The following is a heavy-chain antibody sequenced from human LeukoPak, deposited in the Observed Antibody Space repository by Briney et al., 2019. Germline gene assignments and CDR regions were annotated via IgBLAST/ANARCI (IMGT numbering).Heavy chain of an antibody. Sequence: GASVRASSKALGNTFSTYGISGLGQAPGQGLDWMGWISVYNDNTHYAQKFQARVTMTTDTSTSTAYMELRSLRSDDTAVYYCARDQAYGDYPNFDYWGRGTLVTVSS. CDR2: ISVYNDNT. CDR3: ARDQAYGDYPNFDY. J-gene: IGHJ4*02. CDR1: GNTFSTYG. D-gene: IGHD4-17*01. V-gene: IGHV1-18*01.